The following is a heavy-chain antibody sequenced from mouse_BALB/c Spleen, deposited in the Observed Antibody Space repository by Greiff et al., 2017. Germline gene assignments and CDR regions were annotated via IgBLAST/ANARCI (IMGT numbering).Heavy chain of an antibody. CDR2: ILPGSGST. CDR1: GYTFSSYW. D-gene: IGHD2-3*01. J-gene: IGHJ2*01. CDR3: ARRDGYYYFDY. V-gene: IGHV1-9*01. Sequence: QVQLQQSGAELMKPGASVKISCKATGYTFSSYWIEWVKQRPGHGLEWIGEILPGSGSTNYNEKFKGKATFTADTSSNTAYMQLSSLTSEDSAVYYCARRDGYYYFDYWGQGTTLTVSS.